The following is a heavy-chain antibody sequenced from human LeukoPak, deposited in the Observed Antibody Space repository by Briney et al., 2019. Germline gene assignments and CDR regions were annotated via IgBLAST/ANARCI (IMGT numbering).Heavy chain of an antibody. CDR2: IIPIFGTA. V-gene: IGHV1-69*13. CDR3: VRDIVVVPAADLYYYYGMDV. CDR1: GGTFSSYA. J-gene: IGHJ6*04. D-gene: IGHD2-2*01. Sequence: ASVKVSCKASGGTFSSYAISWVRQAPGQGLEWMGGIIPIFGTANCAQKFQGRVTITADESTSTAYMELSSLRSEDTAVYYCVRDIVVVPAADLYYYYGMDVWGKGTTVTVSS.